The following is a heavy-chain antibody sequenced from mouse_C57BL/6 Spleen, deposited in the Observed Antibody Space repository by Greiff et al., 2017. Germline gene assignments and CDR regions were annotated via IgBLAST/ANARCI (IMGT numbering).Heavy chain of an antibody. D-gene: IGHD2-4*01. CDR2: IYPGSGST. CDR3: ARRGSIYYDSAWFAY. CDR1: GYTFTSYW. J-gene: IGHJ3*01. V-gene: IGHV1-55*01. Sequence: QVQLQQPGAELVKPGASVKMSCKASGYTFTSYWITWVKQRPGQGLEWIGDIYPGSGSTNYNEKFKSKATLTVDTSSSTAYMQLSSLTSEDSAVYYCARRGSIYYDSAWFAYWGQGTLVTVSA.